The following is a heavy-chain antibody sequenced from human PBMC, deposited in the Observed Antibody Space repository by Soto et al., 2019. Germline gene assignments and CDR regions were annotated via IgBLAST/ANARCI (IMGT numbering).Heavy chain of an antibody. Sequence: SVKVSCKASGGTFSSYAISWVRQAPGQGLEWMGGIIPIFGTANYAQKFQGRVTITADKSTSTAYMELSSLRSEDTAVYYCATDSPEYGGNSGNYFDYWGQGTLVTVS. CDR2: IIPIFGTA. CDR3: ATDSPEYGGNSGNYFDY. J-gene: IGHJ4*02. CDR1: GGTFSSYA. V-gene: IGHV1-69*06. D-gene: IGHD2-21*02.